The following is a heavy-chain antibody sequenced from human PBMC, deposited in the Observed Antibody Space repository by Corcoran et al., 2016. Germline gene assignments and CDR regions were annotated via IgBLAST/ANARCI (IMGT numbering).Heavy chain of an antibody. CDR1: GYSFASYW. V-gene: IGHV5-51*01. Sequence: EVQLVQSGAEVKEPGESLKISCKGSGYSFASYWIGWVRQMPGKGLAWMGIIYPGDSDTRYSPSFRGQVTISPDKSISTAFLQWSSLKASDTAMYYCTRRGVAGTFGAFDLWGQGTVVTVSS. CDR3: TRRGVAGTFGAFDL. J-gene: IGHJ3*01. CDR2: IYPGDSDT. D-gene: IGHD6-19*01.